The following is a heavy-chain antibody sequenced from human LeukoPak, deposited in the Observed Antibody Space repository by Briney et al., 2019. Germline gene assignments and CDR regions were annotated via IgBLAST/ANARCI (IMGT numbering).Heavy chain of an antibody. V-gene: IGHV3-11*01. CDR1: GFTFSDYY. CDR2: ISSSGSAI. D-gene: IGHD3-22*01. Sequence: GGSLRLSCAASGFTFSDYYMSWIRQAPGKGLEWVSYISSSGSAIYYADSVKGRFTISRDNAKNSLYLQMNSLRAEDTAVYYCARADSSDAFDIWGQGTMVTVSS. J-gene: IGHJ3*02. CDR3: ARADSSDAFDI.